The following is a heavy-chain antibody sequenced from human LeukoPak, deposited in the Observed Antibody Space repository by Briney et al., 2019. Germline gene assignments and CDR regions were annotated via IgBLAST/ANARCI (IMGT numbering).Heavy chain of an antibody. D-gene: IGHD3-22*01. CDR1: GFTFSSYA. V-gene: IGHV3-23*01. Sequence: PGGSLRLSCAASGFTFSSYAMSWVRQAPGKGLEWVSAISGSGGSTYYADSVKGRLTISRDNAKNSLYLQMNSLRAEDTAVYYCARSRSYYDSSGSLYFDYWGQGTLVTVSS. CDR2: ISGSGGST. J-gene: IGHJ4*02. CDR3: ARSRSYYDSSGSLYFDY.